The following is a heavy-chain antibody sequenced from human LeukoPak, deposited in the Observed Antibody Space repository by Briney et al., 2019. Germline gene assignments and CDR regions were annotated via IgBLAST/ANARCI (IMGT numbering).Heavy chain of an antibody. J-gene: IGHJ4*02. CDR3: ARWLGAIAWPYYFDY. CDR1: RFTFSSYG. Sequence: GGTLRLSCAASRFTFSSYGMSWVRQAPGKGLEWVSPISGSGGSTYYADSVKGRFTISRDNAKNSLYLQMNSLRAEDTAVYYCARWLGAIAWPYYFDYWGQGTLVTVSS. V-gene: IGHV3-23*01. CDR2: ISGSGGST. D-gene: IGHD3-16*02.